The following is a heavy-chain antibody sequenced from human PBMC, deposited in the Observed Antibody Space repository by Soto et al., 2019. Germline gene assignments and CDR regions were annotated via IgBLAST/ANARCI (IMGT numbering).Heavy chain of an antibody. CDR2: ISYDGSNK. V-gene: IGHV3-30-3*01. D-gene: IGHD3-22*01. Sequence: QVPLVESGGGVVQPGRSLRLSCAASGFTFSSYAMHWVRQAPGKGLEWVAVISYDGSNKYYADSVKGRFTISRDNSKNTLYLKMNSLRAEDTAVYYCAREMYYYDSSGYGFDYWGQGTLVTVSS. J-gene: IGHJ4*02. CDR1: GFTFSSYA. CDR3: AREMYYYDSSGYGFDY.